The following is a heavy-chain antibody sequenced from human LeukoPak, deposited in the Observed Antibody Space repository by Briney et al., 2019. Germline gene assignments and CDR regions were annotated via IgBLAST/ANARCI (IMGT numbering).Heavy chain of an antibody. Sequence: ASVKVSCKASGGTFSSYAISWVRQAPGQGLEWMGGIIPIFGTANYAQKFQGRVTITRNTSISTAYMELSSLRSEDTAVYYCARVGGDYGDYVRFDPWGQGTLVTVSS. J-gene: IGHJ5*02. D-gene: IGHD4-17*01. CDR1: GGTFSSYA. V-gene: IGHV1-69*05. CDR2: IIPIFGTA. CDR3: ARVGGDYGDYVRFDP.